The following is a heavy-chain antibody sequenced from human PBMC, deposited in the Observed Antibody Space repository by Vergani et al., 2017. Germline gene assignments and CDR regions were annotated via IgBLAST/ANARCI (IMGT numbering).Heavy chain of an antibody. Sequence: QGQLAQSGAEVKKPGSSVKVSCKASGGTFSSNSISWVRQAPGQGLEWMGRIIPIFGTTSYAQKFQGRVTILADESTSTAYMELSSLRSEDTAVYYCARDYCSSTSCYGLRYYYYGMDVWGQGTTVTVSS. CDR1: GGTFSSNS. CDR2: IIPIFGTT. D-gene: IGHD2-2*01. J-gene: IGHJ6*02. CDR3: ARDYCSSTSCYGLRYYYYGMDV. V-gene: IGHV1-69*13.